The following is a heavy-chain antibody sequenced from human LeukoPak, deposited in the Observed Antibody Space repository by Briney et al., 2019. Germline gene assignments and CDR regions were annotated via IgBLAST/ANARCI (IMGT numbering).Heavy chain of an antibody. CDR2: INHSGST. V-gene: IGHV4-34*01. CDR3: ARGGIRIAAAGTDWFDP. Sequence: SETLSLTCAVYGGSFSGYYWSWIRQPPGKGLEWIGEINHSGSTNYNPSLKSRVTISVDTSKNQFSLKLSSVTAADTAVYYCARGGIRIAAAGTDWFDPWGQGTLVTVSS. CDR1: GGSFSGYY. J-gene: IGHJ5*02. D-gene: IGHD6-13*01.